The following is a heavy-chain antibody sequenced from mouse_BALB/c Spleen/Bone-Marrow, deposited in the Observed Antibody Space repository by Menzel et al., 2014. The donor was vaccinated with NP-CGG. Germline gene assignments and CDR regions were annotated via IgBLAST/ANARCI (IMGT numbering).Heavy chain of an antibody. J-gene: IGHJ4*01. D-gene: IGHD2-14*01. CDR3: ARTYRPYALDY. V-gene: IGHV5-4*02. CDR2: ISDGGSYT. Sequence: EVKLVESGGGLVKPGGSLKLSCAASGFIFSDYYMYWVRQTPEKRLEWVATISDGGSYTSYPDSVKGRFTVSRDNAKNNLYLQMSSLKSEDTAFYYCARTYRPYALDYWGQGSPVTVSS. CDR1: GFIFSDYY.